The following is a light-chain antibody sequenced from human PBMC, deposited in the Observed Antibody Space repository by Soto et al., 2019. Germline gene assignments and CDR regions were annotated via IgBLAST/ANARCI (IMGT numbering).Light chain of an antibody. CDR3: SSYTSSITLA. V-gene: IGLV2-14*03. CDR1: GNDVGGYNY. CDR2: DVS. J-gene: IGLJ2*01. Sequence: QSGLTQPASVSGSPGQSITISCTGTGNDVGGYNYVSWYQQHPGKAPKLMIFDVSNRPSGVSNRFSGSKSGNTASLSISGLRAEDEAEYYCSSYTSSITLAFGGGTKLTVL.